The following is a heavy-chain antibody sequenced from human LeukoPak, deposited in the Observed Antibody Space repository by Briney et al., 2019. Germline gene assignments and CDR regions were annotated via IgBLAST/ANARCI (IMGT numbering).Heavy chain of an antibody. CDR3: AKLPSPYYYGSGSWDLDY. CDR2: ISDSGGST. D-gene: IGHD3-10*01. Sequence: GGSLRLSCAASGFTFSSYAMSWVRQGPGKGLEWVSAISDSGGSTKYADSVKGRFTISRDKSKNTLYLQMNSLRAEDTAAYYCAKLPSPYYYGSGSWDLDYWGQGTLVTVSS. CDR1: GFTFSSYA. V-gene: IGHV3-23*01. J-gene: IGHJ4*02.